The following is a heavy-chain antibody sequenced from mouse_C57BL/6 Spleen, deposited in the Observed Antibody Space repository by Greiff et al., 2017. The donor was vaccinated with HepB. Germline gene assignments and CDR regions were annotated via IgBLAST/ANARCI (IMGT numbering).Heavy chain of an antibody. V-gene: IGHV1-52*01. Sequence: QVQLQQPGAELARPGSSVKLSCKASGYTFTSYWMHWVKQRPIQGLEWIGNIDPSDSETHYNQKFKDKATLTVDKSSSTAYMQLSSLTSEDSAVYYCARSGYYGSSYADVWGTGTTVTVSS. CDR1: GYTFTSYW. CDR3: ARSGYYGSSYADV. CDR2: IDPSDSET. J-gene: IGHJ1*03. D-gene: IGHD1-1*01.